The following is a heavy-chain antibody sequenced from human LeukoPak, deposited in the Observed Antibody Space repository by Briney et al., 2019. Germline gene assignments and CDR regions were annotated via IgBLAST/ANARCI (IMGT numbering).Heavy chain of an antibody. CDR1: GFTVSSNY. V-gene: IGHV3-66*01. J-gene: IGHJ4*02. Sequence: HPGGSLRLSCAASGFTVSSNYMSWVRQAPGKGLEWVSVIYSGGSTYYADSLKGRFTISRDNSKNTLYLQMSSLRAEDTAVYYCASTQRGDYFDYWGQGTLVTVSS. CDR2: IYSGGST. CDR3: ASTQRGDYFDY. D-gene: IGHD2-15*01.